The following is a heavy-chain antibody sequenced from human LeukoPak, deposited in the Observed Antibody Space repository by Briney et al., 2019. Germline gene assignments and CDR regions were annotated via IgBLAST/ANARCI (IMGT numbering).Heavy chain of an antibody. CDR2: ISGSGGST. Sequence: GGSLRLSCAASGFTFSSYAMSWVRQAPGKGLEWVSAISGSGGSTYYADSVKGRFTISRDNSKNTLYLQMNSLRAEDTAVYYCAKEGGATYYDFWSGYPEQYFQHWGQGTLVIVSS. D-gene: IGHD3-3*01. J-gene: IGHJ1*01. CDR3: AKEGGATYYDFWSGYPEQYFQH. CDR1: GFTFSSYA. V-gene: IGHV3-23*01.